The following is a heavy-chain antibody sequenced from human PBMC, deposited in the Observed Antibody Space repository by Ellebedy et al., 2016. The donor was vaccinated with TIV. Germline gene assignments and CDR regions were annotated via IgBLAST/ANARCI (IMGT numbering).Heavy chain of an antibody. Sequence: PGGSLRLSCAASGFTFSDYYMSWLRQAPGKGLEWVSYISGSDNHTKYADSVKGRFIIARDNAKNSLYLPVSSLRAVDTAVYFCARGPMTTYRYYGMDVWGQGTTVTVSS. CDR2: ISGSDNHT. J-gene: IGHJ6*02. CDR3: ARGPMTTYRYYGMDV. D-gene: IGHD4-11*01. CDR1: GFTFSDYY. V-gene: IGHV3-11*06.